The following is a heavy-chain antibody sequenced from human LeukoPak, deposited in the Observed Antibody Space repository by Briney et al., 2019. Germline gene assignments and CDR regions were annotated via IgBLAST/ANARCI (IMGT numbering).Heavy chain of an antibody. CDR2: ISYDGSNK. D-gene: IGHD1-1*01. J-gene: IGHJ4*02. CDR1: GFTFSSYA. V-gene: IGHV3-30-3*01. CDR3: ARGLTYKTHNDHFDY. Sequence: PGRSLRLSCAASGFTFSSYAMHWVRQAPGKGLEWVAVISYDGSNKYYADSVKGRFTISRDNSKNTLYLQMNSLRAEDTAVYYCARGLTYKTHNDHFDYWGQGTLVTVSS.